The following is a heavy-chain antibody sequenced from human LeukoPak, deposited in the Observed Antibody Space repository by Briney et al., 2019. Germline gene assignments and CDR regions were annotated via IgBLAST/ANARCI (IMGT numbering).Heavy chain of an antibody. CDR2: IRSKANSYAT. CDR1: GFTFSGSA. CDR3: ARGPIIDIVVIPAAADYYHMDV. J-gene: IGHJ6*03. D-gene: IGHD2-2*01. Sequence: GETLRLSCAASGFTFSGSAMHWVRQASGKGLEWVGRIRSKANSYATAYAASVKGRFTISRDDSKNTAYLQMNSLKTEDTAVYYCARGPIIDIVVIPAAADYYHMDVWGKGTTVTVSS. V-gene: IGHV3-73*01.